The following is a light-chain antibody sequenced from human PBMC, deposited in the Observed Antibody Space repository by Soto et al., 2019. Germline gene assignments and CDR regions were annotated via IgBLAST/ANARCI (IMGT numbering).Light chain of an antibody. CDR3: QQYEVSQWT. CDR1: QSVSSSL. CDR2: GVS. V-gene: IGKV3-20*01. J-gene: IGKJ1*01. Sequence: EIVMTQSPGTLSLSPGERATLSCRASQSVSSSLLAWYQQKPGQAPRLLIYGVSTRATGSPDRFSGSGFGTDFTLTISSLEAEDFAVYYCQQYEVSQWTFGQGTKVEIK.